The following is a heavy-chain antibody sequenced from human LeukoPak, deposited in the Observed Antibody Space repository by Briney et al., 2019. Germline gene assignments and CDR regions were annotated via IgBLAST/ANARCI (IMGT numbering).Heavy chain of an antibody. D-gene: IGHD5-18*01. CDR2: ISYDGSNK. Sequence: GGSLRLSCAASGFTFSSYAMHWVRQAPGKGLEWVAVISYDGSNKYYADSVKGRFTISRDNSKNTLYLQMNSLRAEDTAVYYCARDGIRDSGAFDIWGQGAMVTVSS. V-gene: IGHV3-30*04. CDR1: GFTFSSYA. CDR3: ARDGIRDSGAFDI. J-gene: IGHJ3*02.